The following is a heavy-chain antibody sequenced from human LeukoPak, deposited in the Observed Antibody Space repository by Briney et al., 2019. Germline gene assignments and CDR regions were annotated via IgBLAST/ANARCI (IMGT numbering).Heavy chain of an antibody. CDR1: GFTFSSYS. V-gene: IGHV3-48*02. J-gene: IGHJ4*02. CDR3: ARDRNWGFDY. D-gene: IGHD7-27*01. Sequence: GSLRLSCAASGFTFSSYSMNWVRQAPGKGLEWLSYISSSDISYADPVKGRFTISRDNAKNSLYLQMNSLRDEDTAVYYCARDRNWGFDYWGQGTLLTVSS. CDR2: ISSSDI.